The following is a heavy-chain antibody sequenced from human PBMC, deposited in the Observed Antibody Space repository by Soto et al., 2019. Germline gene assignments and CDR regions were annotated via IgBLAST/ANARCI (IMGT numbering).Heavy chain of an antibody. D-gene: IGHD2-2*01. Sequence: NPGGSLRLSCAASGFTFSDYYMSWIRQAPGKGLEWVSYISSSSSYTNYADSVKGRFTISRDNAKNSLYLQMNSLRAEDTAVYYCARDAGTTVVPAAIWFDPWGQGTLVTVSS. J-gene: IGHJ5*02. CDR1: GFTFSDYY. CDR2: ISSSSSYT. CDR3: ARDAGTTVVPAAIWFDP. V-gene: IGHV3-11*06.